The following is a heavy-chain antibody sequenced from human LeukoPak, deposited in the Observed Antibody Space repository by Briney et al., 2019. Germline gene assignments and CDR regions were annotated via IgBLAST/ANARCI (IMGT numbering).Heavy chain of an antibody. V-gene: IGHV1-8*01. CDR2: MNPNSGNT. CDR1: GYTFTSYD. J-gene: IGHJ6*02. Sequence: ASVKVSCKASGYTFTSYDINWVRQATGQGLEWMGWMNPNSGNTGYAQKFQGRVTMTRNTSISTAYMELSSLRSEGTAVYYCATGGVLRYFDWLLSSYYYYYGMDVWGQGTTVTVSS. CDR3: ATGGVLRYFDWLLSSYYYYYGMDV. D-gene: IGHD3-9*01.